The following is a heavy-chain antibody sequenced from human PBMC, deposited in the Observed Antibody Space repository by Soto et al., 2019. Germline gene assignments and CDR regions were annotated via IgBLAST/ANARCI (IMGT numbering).Heavy chain of an antibody. D-gene: IGHD7-27*01. CDR2: IDPSDSYT. CDR3: ASGGLLTGEAYYYYGMDV. CDR1: GDSFTSYW. V-gene: IGHV5-10-1*03. Sequence: EVQLVQSGAEVKMPGESLTISCKGSGDSFTSYWISWVRQMPGKGLEWMGRIDPSDSYTNYSPSFEGHVTLSADKSISTVYLQWSSLKASDTAIYYCASGGLLTGEAYYYYGMDVWGPGTTVTVSS. J-gene: IGHJ6*02.